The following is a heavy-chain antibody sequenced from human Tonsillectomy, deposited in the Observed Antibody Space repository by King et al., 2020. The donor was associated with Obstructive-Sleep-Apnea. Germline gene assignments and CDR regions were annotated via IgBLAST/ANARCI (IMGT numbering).Heavy chain of an antibody. CDR2: IIWNSGSI. Sequence: VQLVESGGGLVQPGRSLRLSCAASGFTFDDYAMHWVRQAPGKGLEWVSGIIWNSGSIGYADSVKGRFTISRDNAKNSLYLQMNSLRAEDTALYYCAKDCKWELLYYFDYWGQGTLVTVSS. CDR3: AKDCKWELLYYFDY. V-gene: IGHV3-9*01. CDR1: GFTFDDYA. J-gene: IGHJ4*02. D-gene: IGHD1-26*01.